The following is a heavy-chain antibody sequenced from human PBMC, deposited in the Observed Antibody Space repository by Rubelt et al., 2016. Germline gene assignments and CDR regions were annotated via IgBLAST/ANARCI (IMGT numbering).Heavy chain of an antibody. D-gene: IGHD6-13*01. CDR3: ARPNSWDAFDI. J-gene: IGHJ3*02. CDR1: GYSFTSYW. Sequence: EVNLPGESLKISCQGSGYSFTSYWIGWVRQKPGKGLEWMGIIYPADSDIKYSPSFQGQVTISADRSISTTYLQWSSLKASDTAMYYWARPNSWDAFDIWGQGTMITVSS. V-gene: IGHV5-51*01. CDR2: IYPADSDI.